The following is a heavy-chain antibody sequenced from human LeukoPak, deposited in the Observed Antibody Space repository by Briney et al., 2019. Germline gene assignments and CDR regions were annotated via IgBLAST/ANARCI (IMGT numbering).Heavy chain of an antibody. J-gene: IGHJ5*02. CDR3: ARDFFGRAAGTGNWFDP. Sequence: SETLSLTCTVSGGSISSYYWSWIRQPPGKGLEWIGSVYHDGSTYYNPSLKSRVIVSVDTSKNEISLSLSSVTATDTAVYYCARDFFGRAAGTGNWFDPWGQGTLVTVSS. V-gene: IGHV4-59*04. CDR2: VYHDGST. D-gene: IGHD6-13*01. CDR1: GGSISSYY.